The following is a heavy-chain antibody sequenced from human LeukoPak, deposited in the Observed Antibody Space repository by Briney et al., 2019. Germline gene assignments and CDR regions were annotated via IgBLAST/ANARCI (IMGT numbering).Heavy chain of an antibody. J-gene: IGHJ6*02. Sequence: PGGSLRLSCAASGFPISTNYMSWVRQAPGKGPEWVSIIYSGGNTFYADSVKGRFTISRDNSKNTLFLQMISLRAEDTAVYYCARDHITMIRGVSYYYYGMDVWGQGTTVTVSS. CDR3: ARDHITMIRGVSYYYYGMDV. CDR1: GFPISTNY. V-gene: IGHV3-53*01. D-gene: IGHD3-10*01. CDR2: IYSGGNT.